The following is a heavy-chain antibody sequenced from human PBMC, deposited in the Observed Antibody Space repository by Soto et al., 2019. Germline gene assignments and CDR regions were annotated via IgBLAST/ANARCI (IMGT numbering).Heavy chain of an antibody. D-gene: IGHD6-19*01. CDR3: AAVAVAGPYYYYGMDV. J-gene: IGHJ6*02. CDR1: GGTFSSYA. CDR2: IIPIFGTA. Sequence: GASVKVSCKASGGTFSSYAISWVRQAPGQGLEWMGGIIPIFGTANYAQKFQGRVTITADKSTSTAYMELSSLRSEDTAVYYCAAVAVAGPYYYYGMDVWGQGTTVTVS. V-gene: IGHV1-69*06.